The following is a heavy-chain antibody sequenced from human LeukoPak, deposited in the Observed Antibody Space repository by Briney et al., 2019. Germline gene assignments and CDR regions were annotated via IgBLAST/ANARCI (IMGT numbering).Heavy chain of an antibody. D-gene: IGHD3-16*01. CDR2: INPNTGST. J-gene: IGHJ6*03. CDR1: GYTFTNYY. V-gene: IGHV1-46*01. CDR3: ARDGEYVSYYYYMDV. Sequence: GASVKVSCKASGYTFTNYYIHWVRQAPGQGLEWMGMINPNTGSTAYAQNFQGRLTMTRDASTNTVYMELRSLRSEDTAIYYCARDGEYVSYYYYMDVWGKGTTVTISS.